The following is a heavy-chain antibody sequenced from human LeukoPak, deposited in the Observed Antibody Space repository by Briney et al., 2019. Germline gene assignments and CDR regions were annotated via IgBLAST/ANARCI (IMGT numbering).Heavy chain of an antibody. D-gene: IGHD4-23*01. CDR3: ASFPSYGGNFDY. V-gene: IGHV3-33*01. CDR1: GFTFSSYG. CDR2: IWYDGSNK. Sequence: TGGSLRLSCAASGFTFSSYGMHWVRQAPGKGLEWVAVIWYDGSNKYYADSVKGRFTISRDNSKNTLYLQMNSLRAEDTAVYYCASFPSYGGNFDYWGQGTLVTVSS. J-gene: IGHJ4*02.